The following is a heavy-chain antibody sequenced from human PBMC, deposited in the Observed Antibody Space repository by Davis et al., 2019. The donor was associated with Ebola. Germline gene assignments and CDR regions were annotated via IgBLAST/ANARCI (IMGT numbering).Heavy chain of an antibody. CDR2: INTNTGNP. V-gene: IGHV7-4-1*01. CDR3: ATGTMVRGVMLSVAFDI. J-gene: IGHJ3*02. D-gene: IGHD3-10*01. CDR1: GYTFTSYA. Sequence: ASVKVSCKASGYTFTSYAMNWVRQAPGQGLEWMGWINTNTGNPTYAQGFTGRFVFSLDTSVSTAYLQICSLKAEDTAVYYCATGTMVRGVMLSVAFDIWGQGTMVTVSS.